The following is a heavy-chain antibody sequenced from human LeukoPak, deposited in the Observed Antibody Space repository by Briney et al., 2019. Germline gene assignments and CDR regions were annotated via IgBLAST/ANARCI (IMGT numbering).Heavy chain of an antibody. CDR1: GGSISSGGYY. CDR3: ARDSSSWYGGGFDP. D-gene: IGHD6-13*01. V-gene: IGHV4-61*08. J-gene: IGHJ5*02. CDR2: IYYSGST. Sequence: PSETLSLTCTVSGGSISSGGYYWSWIRQPPGKGLEWIGYIYYSGSTNYNPSLKSRVTISVDTSKNQFSLKLSSVTAADTAVYYCARDSSSWYGGGFDPWGQGTLVTVSS.